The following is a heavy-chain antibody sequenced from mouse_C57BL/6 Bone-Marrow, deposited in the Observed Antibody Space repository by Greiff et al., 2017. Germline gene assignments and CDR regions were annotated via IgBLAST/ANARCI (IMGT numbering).Heavy chain of an antibody. J-gene: IGHJ2*01. D-gene: IGHD1-1*01. CDR2: IDPEDGET. Sequence: VQLQQSGAELVKPGASVKLSCTASGFNIKDYYIHWVKQRTEQGLEWIGRIDPEDGETKYAPKFQDKATITADTSSNTAYLQLSRLTSEDTAVYYCTRSRSYYGTNYWGQGTTLTVSS. CDR3: TRSRSYYGTNY. V-gene: IGHV14-2*01. CDR1: GFNIKDYY.